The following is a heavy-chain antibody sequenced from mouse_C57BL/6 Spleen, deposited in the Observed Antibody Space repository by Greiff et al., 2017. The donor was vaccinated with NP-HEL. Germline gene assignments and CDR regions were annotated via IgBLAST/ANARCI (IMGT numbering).Heavy chain of an antibody. Sequence: QVQLQQPGAELVKPGASVKMSCKASGYTFTSYWITWVKQRPGQGLEWIGDIYPGSGSTNYNEKFKSKATLTVDTSSSTAYMQLSSLTSEDSAVYYCAIITTVSYCFDYWGQGTTLTVSS. J-gene: IGHJ2*01. CDR1: GYTFTSYW. D-gene: IGHD1-1*01. CDR2: IYPGSGST. CDR3: AIITTVSYCFDY. V-gene: IGHV1-55*01.